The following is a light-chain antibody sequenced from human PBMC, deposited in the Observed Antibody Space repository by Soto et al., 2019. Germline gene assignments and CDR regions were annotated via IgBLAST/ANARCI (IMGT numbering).Light chain of an antibody. J-gene: IGKJ1*01. CDR1: QSVSSSY. V-gene: IGKV3-20*01. CDR3: QQYGSSPPWT. CDR2: GAS. Sequence: EIVLTQSPGTLSLSPGERATLSCRASQSVSSSYLAWYQQKPRQAPRLLIYGASSRSTGIPDRFSGSGSGTDFTLTISGLEPEDFGVYYCQQYGSSPPWTFGQGTKVDIK.